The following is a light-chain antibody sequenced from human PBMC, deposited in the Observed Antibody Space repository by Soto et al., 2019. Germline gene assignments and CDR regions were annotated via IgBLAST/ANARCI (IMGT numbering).Light chain of an antibody. CDR1: QSLLHSNGYNY. CDR2: LGS. Sequence: DIVITQSPLSLPVTRGETTSISCRSSQSLLHSNGYNYSDWYLQKPGQSPQLLIYLGSNRVSGVPDRFSGSGSGTDFTLKISRVEAEDVGVYYCMQPLQSWTFGQGTKVDIK. V-gene: IGKV2-28*01. J-gene: IGKJ1*01. CDR3: MQPLQSWT.